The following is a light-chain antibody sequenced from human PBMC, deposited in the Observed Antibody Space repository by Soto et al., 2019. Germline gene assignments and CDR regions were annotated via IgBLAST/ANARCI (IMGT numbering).Light chain of an antibody. J-gene: IGKJ4*01. CDR2: DAS. CDR1: QSVSSY. CDR3: QQRSNWPPALT. Sequence: EIVLTQSPATLSLSPGERATLSCRASQSVSSYLAWYQQKPGQAPRLLIYDASNRATGIPARFSGSGSGTDFTLTISSLDPEDFAVYYCQQRSNWPPALTFGGWTKVEIK. V-gene: IGKV3-11*01.